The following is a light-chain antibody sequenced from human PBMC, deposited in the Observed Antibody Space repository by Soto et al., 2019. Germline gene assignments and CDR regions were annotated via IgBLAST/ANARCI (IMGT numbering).Light chain of an antibody. J-gene: IGKJ1*01. CDR1: QSVLSSSNDKNF. CDR2: WAS. V-gene: IGKV4-1*01. CDR3: HQYYSTPWT. Sequence: DIVMTQSPDSLAVSLGEMATISCKSSQSVLSSSNDKNFLTWYQQKPGQPPKLLIYWASTRESGVPDRFSGSGSGTEFTLTISSLQAEDVAVYYCHQYYSTPWTFGQGTKVEIK.